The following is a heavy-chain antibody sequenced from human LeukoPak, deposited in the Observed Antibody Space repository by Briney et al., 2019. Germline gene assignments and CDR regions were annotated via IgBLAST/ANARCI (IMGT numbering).Heavy chain of an antibody. Sequence: PGGSLRLSCAAFGFTFSNYAMHWVRQAPGKGLEWVAVISYDGSTKYYADSVKGRFTISRDNSENTLYLQMNSLRAEDTAVYYCARAEYYYDSSGSPRDWGQGTLVTVSS. D-gene: IGHD3-22*01. J-gene: IGHJ4*02. CDR2: ISYDGSTK. V-gene: IGHV3-30-3*01. CDR1: GFTFSNYA. CDR3: ARAEYYYDSSGSPRD.